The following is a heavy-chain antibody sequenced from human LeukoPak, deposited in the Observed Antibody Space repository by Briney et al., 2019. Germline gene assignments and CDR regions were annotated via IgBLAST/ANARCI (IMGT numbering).Heavy chain of an antibody. D-gene: IGHD3-3*01. V-gene: IGHV3-11*01. Sequence: PGGSLRLSCAASGFTFSDYYMSWIRQAPGKGLEWVSYISSSGSTIYYADSVKGRFTISRDNAKNSLYLQMNSLRAEDTAVYYCARENTYDFWSGSTIYGMDVWGQGTTVTVSS. CDR2: ISSSGSTI. J-gene: IGHJ6*02. CDR3: ARENTYDFWSGSTIYGMDV. CDR1: GFTFSDYY.